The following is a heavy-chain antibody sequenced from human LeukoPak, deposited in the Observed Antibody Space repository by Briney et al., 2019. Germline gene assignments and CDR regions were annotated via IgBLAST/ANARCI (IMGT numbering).Heavy chain of an antibody. D-gene: IGHD3-22*01. CDR2: ISSSSSYI. Sequence: GGSLRLSCAASGFTFSNYRMNWVRQAPGKGLEWVSSISSSSSYIYYADSVKGRFTISRDNAKNSLYLQMNSLRAEDTAVYYCARAAFDSSGSYTYYYYYMDVWGKGTTVTISS. CDR1: GFTFSNYR. CDR3: ARAAFDSSGSYTYYYYYMDV. J-gene: IGHJ6*03. V-gene: IGHV3-21*01.